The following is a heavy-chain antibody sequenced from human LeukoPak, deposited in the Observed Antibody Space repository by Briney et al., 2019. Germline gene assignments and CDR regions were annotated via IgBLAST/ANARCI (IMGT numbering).Heavy chain of an antibody. CDR3: AKAGGVFGVVRHGDY. Sequence: PGGSLRLSCAASGFTLSSYGMHWVRQAPGKGLEWVAFIRYDGSNKYYADSVKGRFTISRDNSKNTLYLQMNSLRAEDTAVYYCAKAGGVFGVVRHGDYWGQGTLVTVSS. CDR2: IRYDGSNK. CDR1: GFTLSSYG. D-gene: IGHD3-3*01. J-gene: IGHJ4*02. V-gene: IGHV3-30*02.